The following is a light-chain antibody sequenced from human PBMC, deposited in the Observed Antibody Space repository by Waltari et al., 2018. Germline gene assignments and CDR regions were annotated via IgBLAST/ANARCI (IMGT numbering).Light chain of an antibody. Sequence: EIVLTQSPRTLSLSPGERATLSCRASQRVSSSYLAWYQQKPGQAPRLLIYGASSRATGIPDRFSGSGSGTDFTLTISRLEPEDFAVYYCQQYGSSPRTFGQGTKVEIK. CDR3: QQYGSSPRT. CDR1: QRVSSSY. V-gene: IGKV3-20*01. CDR2: GAS. J-gene: IGKJ1*01.